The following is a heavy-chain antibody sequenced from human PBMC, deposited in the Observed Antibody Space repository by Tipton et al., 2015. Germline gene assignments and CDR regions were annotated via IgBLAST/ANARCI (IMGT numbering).Heavy chain of an antibody. V-gene: IGHV3-30*18. CDR1: GFGFGTYA. D-gene: IGHD1-1*01. CDR3: AKQFLDAD. J-gene: IGHJ4*02. Sequence: SLRLSCAASGFGFGTYAMNWVRQTPGKGLHWVAVISYDGSNKYFADSVKGRFTISRDNSKKTLYLQMSSLRPEDTAVYYCAKQFLDADWGQGTLVTVSP. CDR2: ISYDGSNK.